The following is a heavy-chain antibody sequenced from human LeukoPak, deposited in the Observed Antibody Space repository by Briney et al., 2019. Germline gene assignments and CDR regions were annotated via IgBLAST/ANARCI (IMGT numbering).Heavy chain of an antibody. V-gene: IGHV4-34*01. D-gene: IGHD6-13*01. CDR1: GGSFSGYY. Sequence: SETLSLTCAVYGGSFSGYYWSWIRQPPGKGLEWIGEINHSGSTNYNSSLKSRVTISVDTSKNQFSLKLSSVTAADTAVYYCARGEGIAEEFDYWGQGTLVTVSS. CDR3: ARGEGIAEEFDY. CDR2: INHSGST. J-gene: IGHJ4*02.